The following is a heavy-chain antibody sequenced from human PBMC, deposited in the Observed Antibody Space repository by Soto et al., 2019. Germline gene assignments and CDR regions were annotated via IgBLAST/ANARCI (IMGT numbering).Heavy chain of an antibody. V-gene: IGHV5-51*01. CDR2: IYPGDSDT. J-gene: IGHJ6*03. CDR1: GYSFTSYW. CDR3: ARLGYYGSGSYYAPSAYYMDV. D-gene: IGHD3-10*01. Sequence: GESLKISCKGSGYSFTSYWMGWVRQMPGKGLEWMGIIYPGDSDTRYSPSFQGQVTISADKSISTAYLQWSSLKASDTAMYYCARLGYYGSGSYYAPSAYYMDVWGKGTTVTVSS.